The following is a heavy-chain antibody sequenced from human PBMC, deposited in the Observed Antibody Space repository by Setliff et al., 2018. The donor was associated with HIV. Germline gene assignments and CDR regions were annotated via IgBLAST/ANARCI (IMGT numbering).Heavy chain of an antibody. CDR2: INHSGST. CDR3: ARGTRYGDSKGGYWAFDL. J-gene: IGHJ2*01. Sequence: SETLSLTCAVYGGSFSDYYWSWIRQPPGKGLEWIGEINHSGSTYYNPSLKSRVTISVDTSKNQFSLKLSSVTAADTAVYYCARGTRYGDSKGGYWAFDLWGRGTLVTVSS. D-gene: IGHD4-17*01. V-gene: IGHV4-34*01. CDR1: GGSFSDYY.